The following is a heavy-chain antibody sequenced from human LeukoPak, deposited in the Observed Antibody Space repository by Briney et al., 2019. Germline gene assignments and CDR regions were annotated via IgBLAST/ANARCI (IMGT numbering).Heavy chain of an antibody. Sequence: SETLSLTCTVSGGSISSYYWSWIRQPPGKGLEWIGYIYTSGSTNYNPSLKSRVTISVDTSKHQSSLELSSVTAADTAVYYCARVRYYDSSGYYGVGYFDYWGQGTLVTVSS. CDR3: ARVRYYDSSGYYGVGYFDY. CDR1: GGSISSYY. J-gene: IGHJ4*02. D-gene: IGHD3-22*01. CDR2: IYTSGST. V-gene: IGHV4-4*09.